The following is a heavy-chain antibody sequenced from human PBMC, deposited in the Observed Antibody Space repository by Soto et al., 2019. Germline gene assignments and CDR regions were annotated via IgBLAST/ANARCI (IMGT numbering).Heavy chain of an antibody. J-gene: IGHJ6*03. D-gene: IGHD6-6*01. CDR2: ISSNGVGT. V-gene: IGHV3-64*01. CDR1: GFTLSGYA. CDR3: ARRARPDFYYMDV. Sequence: EVQLAESGGGLAQPGGSLRLSCAASGFTLSGYAMDWGRQAPGKGLEYVSGISSNGVGTYYANSVQGRFPISRDNSKNTVYLQMGSLRPEDMAVYYCARRARPDFYYMDVWGKGTTVTVSS.